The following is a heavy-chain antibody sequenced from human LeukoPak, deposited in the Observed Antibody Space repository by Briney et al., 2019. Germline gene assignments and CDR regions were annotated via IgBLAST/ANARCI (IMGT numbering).Heavy chain of an antibody. Sequence: GGSLRLSCAASGFTFSSYSMNWVRQAPGKGLEWVSSISSSSYIYYADSVKGRFTISRDNAKNSLYLQMNSLRAEDTAVYYCARDQVQNKYYDFWSGYYTGAFDIWGQGTMVTVSS. CDR3: ARDQVQNKYYDFWSGYYTGAFDI. V-gene: IGHV3-21*01. CDR2: ISSSSYI. D-gene: IGHD3-3*01. J-gene: IGHJ3*02. CDR1: GFTFSSYS.